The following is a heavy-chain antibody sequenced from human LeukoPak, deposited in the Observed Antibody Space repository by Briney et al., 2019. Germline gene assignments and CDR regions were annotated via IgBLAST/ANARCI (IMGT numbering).Heavy chain of an antibody. Sequence: GGSLRLSCAVSGFTFSSYGMHWVRQAPGKGLEWVAFIRYDGSNKYYADSVKGRFTISRDNSKNTLYLQMNSPRAEDTAVYYCARDNKNMYAPPGVKYMDVWGKGTTVTVSS. D-gene: IGHD2-8*01. CDR3: ARDNKNMYAPPGVKYMDV. V-gene: IGHV3-30*02. CDR2: IRYDGSNK. J-gene: IGHJ6*03. CDR1: GFTFSSYG.